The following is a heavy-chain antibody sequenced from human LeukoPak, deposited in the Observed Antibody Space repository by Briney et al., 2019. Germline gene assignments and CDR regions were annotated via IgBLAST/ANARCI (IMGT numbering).Heavy chain of an antibody. CDR3: ARLGYYYDGTGYYYLSY. CDR1: GFTVISSY. V-gene: IGHV3-66*01. D-gene: IGHD3-22*01. J-gene: IGHJ4*02. CDR2: IYSGSST. Sequence: GGSLRLSCAPSGFTVISSYMSWVRQSPGKGLDWVAAIYSGSSTYYADSVKGRFTISRDSSRNTLYLQMNSLRAEDTAVYYCARLGYYYDGTGYYYLSYRGQGTLVTVSS.